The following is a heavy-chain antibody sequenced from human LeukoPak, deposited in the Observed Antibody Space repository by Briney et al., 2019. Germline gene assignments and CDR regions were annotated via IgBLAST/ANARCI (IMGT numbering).Heavy chain of an antibody. CDR2: IYPGDSDT. Sequence: GESLKISCKGSGYSFTSYWIGWVRQMPGKGLEWMGIIYPGDSDTRYSPSFQGQVTISADKSISTAYLQWSSLKASDTAMYYCATSTGYYYGSGPPDYWGQGTQVTVSS. V-gene: IGHV5-51*01. D-gene: IGHD3-10*01. CDR3: ATSTGYYYGSGPPDY. J-gene: IGHJ4*02. CDR1: GYSFTSYW.